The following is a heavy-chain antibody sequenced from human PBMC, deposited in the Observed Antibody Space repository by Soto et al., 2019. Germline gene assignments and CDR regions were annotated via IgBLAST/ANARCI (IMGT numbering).Heavy chain of an antibody. CDR1: GGSISSGGYY. V-gene: IGHV4-31*03. Sequence: QVQLQESGPGLVKPSQTLSLTCTVSGGSISSGGYYWSWFRQHPGKGLEWIGYIYYSGDPYYNPTLKSRVTISVETSKNQFSLKLSSVTAADTSVYYCARADSGYGPSYWGQGTLVTVSS. CDR2: IYYSGDP. D-gene: IGHD5-12*01. CDR3: ARADSGYGPSY. J-gene: IGHJ4*02.